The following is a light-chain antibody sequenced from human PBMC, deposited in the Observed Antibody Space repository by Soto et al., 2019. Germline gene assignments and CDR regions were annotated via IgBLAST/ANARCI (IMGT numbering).Light chain of an antibody. CDR2: GAS. V-gene: IGKV3-20*01. CDR1: QSVSSSY. CDR3: QQYGSSPDT. J-gene: IGKJ2*01. Sequence: EIVLTQSPGTLSLSPGERATLSCRASQSVSSSYLAWYQQKPGQAPRLLIYGASSRATGIPDRFSGSGAGIDFTIPISRLEPEDFAVYYCQQYGSSPDTFGQGTKLEIK.